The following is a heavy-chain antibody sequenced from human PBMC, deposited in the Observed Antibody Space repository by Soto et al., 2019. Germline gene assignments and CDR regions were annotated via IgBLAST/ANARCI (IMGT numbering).Heavy chain of an antibody. CDR1: GGSIRGYY. Sequence: PSETLSLTCTVSGGSIRGYYWSWIRQPAGRGLEWIGRMHTSGSTNYNPSLKSRVTISVDMSKNQISLKLTSVTAADTALYYCVRADRPKAHFDDRGQVPMGTGSS. J-gene: IGHJ4*02. V-gene: IGHV4-4*07. CDR2: MHTSGST. CDR3: VRADRPKAHFDD.